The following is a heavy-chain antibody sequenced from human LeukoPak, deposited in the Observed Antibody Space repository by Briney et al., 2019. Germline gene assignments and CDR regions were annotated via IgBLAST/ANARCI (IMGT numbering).Heavy chain of an antibody. CDR3: ARESGAFCPFGF. J-gene: IGHJ4*02. CDR1: GGSILTTNW. V-gene: IGHV4-4*02. CDR2: VHLSGAS. D-gene: IGHD1-26*01. Sequence: SETLSLTCAVSGGSILTTNWWSWVRQPPGKGLGWMGEVHLSGASNYNPSLKSRVSMSIDNSKNQLSLKLTSVTAADTAIYYCARESGAFCPFGFWGQGTLVTVSS.